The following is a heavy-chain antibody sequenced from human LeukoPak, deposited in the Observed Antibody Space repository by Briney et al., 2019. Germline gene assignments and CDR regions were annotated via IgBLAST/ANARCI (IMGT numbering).Heavy chain of an antibody. Sequence: PSETLSLTCTVSGGSISSHYWGWIRQPPGKGLEWIGYLYDSGSTKANPSLESRVTLSADTSKNQFSLRLSSVTAADTAVYYWAIIRRGNFLGYFDFWA. J-gene: IGHJ3*01. CDR3: AIIRRGNFLGYFDF. CDR1: GGSISSHY. D-gene: IGHD3-10*01. V-gene: IGHV4-59*11. CDR2: LYDSGST.